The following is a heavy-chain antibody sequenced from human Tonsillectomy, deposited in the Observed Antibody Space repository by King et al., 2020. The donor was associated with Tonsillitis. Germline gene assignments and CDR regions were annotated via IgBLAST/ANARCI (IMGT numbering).Heavy chain of an antibody. CDR3: ARGETGSNYYFYYYYMDV. CDR1: GFTFSSNS. J-gene: IGHJ6*02. V-gene: IGHV3-48*01. D-gene: IGHD6-13*01. CDR2: ISSSDSTI. Sequence: EVQLVESGGGLVQPGGSLRLSCAASGFTFSSNSMNWVRQAPGRGLEWVSYISSSDSTIHYADSVKGRFTISRDNAKNSLYLQMNSLRAEDTAVYYCARGETGSNYYFYYYYMDVWGQGTTVTVSS.